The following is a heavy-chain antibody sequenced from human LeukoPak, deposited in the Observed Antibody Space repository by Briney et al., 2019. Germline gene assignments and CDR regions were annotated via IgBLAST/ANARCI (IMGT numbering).Heavy chain of an antibody. CDR3: ARAVIAAAGTSPWVDY. D-gene: IGHD6-13*01. J-gene: IGHJ4*02. V-gene: IGHV3-21*05. CDR1: GFTFSSYS. Sequence: GGSLRLSCAASGFTFSSYSMNWVRQAPGKGLEWVSYISSSSSYIYYADSVKGRFTISRDNAKNSLYLQMNSLRAEDTAVYYCARAVIAAAGTSPWVDYWGQGTLVTVSS. CDR2: ISSSSSYI.